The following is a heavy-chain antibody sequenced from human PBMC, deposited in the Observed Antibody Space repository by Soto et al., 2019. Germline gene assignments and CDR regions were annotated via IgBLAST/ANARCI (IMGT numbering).Heavy chain of an antibody. CDR3: ARGGALSTSWYWGDGLDS. D-gene: IGHD6-13*01. CDR1: GYSFSSHA. V-gene: IGHV1-69*06. CDR2: IIPVFGTP. Sequence: QVQLEQSGSEVQKSGSSVKVSCKASGYSFSSHAITWVRQAPGQGLEWMRGIIPVFGTPTYAQKFQGRLTISADKSTNTSSLELRSLRSEDTAVYYCARGGALSTSWYWGDGLDSWGQGTQVTVSS. J-gene: IGHJ4*02.